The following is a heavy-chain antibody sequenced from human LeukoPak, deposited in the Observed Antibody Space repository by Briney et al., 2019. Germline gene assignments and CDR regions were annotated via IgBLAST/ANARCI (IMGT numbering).Heavy chain of an antibody. CDR3: ARDQDHYFDY. J-gene: IGHJ4*02. Sequence: SETLSLTCAVYGGSFSGYYWSWIRQPPGKGLEWIGEINHSGSTNYNPSLKSRVTISVDTSKNQFSLKLSSVTAADTAVYYCARDQDHYFDYWGQGTLVTVSS. CDR2: INHSGST. V-gene: IGHV4-34*01. D-gene: IGHD2-15*01. CDR1: GGSFSGYY.